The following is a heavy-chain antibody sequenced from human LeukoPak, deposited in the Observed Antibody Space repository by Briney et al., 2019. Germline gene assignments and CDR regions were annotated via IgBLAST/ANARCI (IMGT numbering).Heavy chain of an antibody. CDR2: ISYSGST. D-gene: IGHD3-22*01. V-gene: IGHV4-39*07. CDR3: ARGRHDSSGYYFDWFDP. J-gene: IGHJ5*02. Sequence: PSETLSLTCTVSGGSISSSTYNWDWIRQPPWQGLEWIGRISYSGSTYYNPSLKSRVTISVDTSKNQFSLKLSSVTAADTAVYYCARGRHDSSGYYFDWFDPWGQGTLVTVSS. CDR1: GGSISSSTYN.